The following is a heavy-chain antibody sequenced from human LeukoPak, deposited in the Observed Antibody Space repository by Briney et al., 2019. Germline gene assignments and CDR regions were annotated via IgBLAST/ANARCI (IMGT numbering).Heavy chain of an antibody. J-gene: IGHJ3*02. V-gene: IGHV3-21*04. CDR3: ASPPTYYYDSSGLANAFDI. CDR2: ISSSSSYI. CDR1: GFTFSSYS. Sequence: GGSLRLSCAASGFTFSSYSMNWVRQAPGKGLEWVSSISSSSSYIYYADSVKGRFTISRDNAKNSLYLQMNSLRAEDTAVYYCASPPTYYYDSSGLANAFDIWGQGTMVTVSS. D-gene: IGHD3-22*01.